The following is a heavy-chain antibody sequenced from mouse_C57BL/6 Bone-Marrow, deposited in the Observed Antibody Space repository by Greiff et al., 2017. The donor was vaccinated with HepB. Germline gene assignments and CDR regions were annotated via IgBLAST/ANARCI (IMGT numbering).Heavy chain of an antibody. J-gene: IGHJ4*01. CDR2: IDPSDSYT. D-gene: IGHD2-4*01. Sequence: KPGQGLEWIGEIDPSDSYTNYNQKFKGKATLTVDTSSSTAYMQLSSLTSEDSAVYYCASGDYPYAMVYWGQGTSVTVSS. V-gene: IGHV1-50*01. CDR3: ASGDYPYAMVY.